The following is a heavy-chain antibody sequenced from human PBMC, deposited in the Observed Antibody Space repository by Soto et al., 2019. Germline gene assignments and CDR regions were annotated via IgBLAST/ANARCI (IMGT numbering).Heavy chain of an antibody. CDR1: GFSLSTSGVG. V-gene: IGHV2-5*02. CDR2: INCADGK. J-gene: IGHJ4*02. D-gene: IGHD3-9*01. Sequence: SGPPLVNPTQTLTLTCTFSGFSLSTSGVGVAWIRQPPGEALEWLALINCADGKRYSPSLKTRNNITKDTSKNQTVLTLTNVDPVHTAIYYCAHRPAYDISTGYYPYDYWVQGSLVTVSS. CDR3: AHRPAYDISTGYYPYDY.